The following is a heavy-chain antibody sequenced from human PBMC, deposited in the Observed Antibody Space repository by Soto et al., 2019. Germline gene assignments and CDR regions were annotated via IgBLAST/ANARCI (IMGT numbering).Heavy chain of an antibody. Sequence: GGSLRLSCAASGFTFSAYGMHWVRQAPGKGLEWVAVISHDGSNKYYADSVKGRFTISRDNSKNTLYLQMSSLSADDTAVYYCVKSRGGNNFDFFDWGQGALVTVSS. CDR1: GFTFSAYG. V-gene: IGHV3-30*18. D-gene: IGHD5-12*01. CDR2: ISHDGSNK. J-gene: IGHJ4*02. CDR3: VKSRGGNNFDFFD.